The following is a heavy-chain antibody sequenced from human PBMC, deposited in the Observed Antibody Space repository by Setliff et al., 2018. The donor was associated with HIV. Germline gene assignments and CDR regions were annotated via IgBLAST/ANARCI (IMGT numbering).Heavy chain of an antibody. Sequence: SETLSLTCSVSGVSITTDGYYWSWIRHYPGKGLEWIGYMYHSGSTYYNASLASRLIMLLDPSKNQFSLKLNSMTAADTAMYYCAGGRHFRDIRDSRFDFWGQGMLVTVSS. V-gene: IGHV4-31*03. CDR1: GVSITTDGYY. CDR2: MYHSGST. J-gene: IGHJ4*02. CDR3: AGGRHFRDIRDSRFDF. D-gene: IGHD3-3*02.